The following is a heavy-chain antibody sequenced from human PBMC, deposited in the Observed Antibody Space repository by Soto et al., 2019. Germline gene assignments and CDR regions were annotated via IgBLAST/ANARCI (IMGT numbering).Heavy chain of an antibody. J-gene: IGHJ4*02. D-gene: IGHD6-19*01. CDR2: ISMTSRYT. V-gene: IGHV3-11*06. Sequence: PGGSLRLSCVASGFTFSDYYMSWIRQAPGKGLEWVSYISMTSRYTSYADSVKGRFTVSRDNAKNSLYLQMNSLRAEDTAVYYCVREGIAVAEPSDYWGQGTLVTVSS. CDR1: GFTFSDYY. CDR3: VREGIAVAEPSDY.